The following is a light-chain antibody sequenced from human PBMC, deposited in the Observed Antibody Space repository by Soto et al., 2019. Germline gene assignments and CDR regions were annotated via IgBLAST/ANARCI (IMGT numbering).Light chain of an antibody. CDR3: SSYTGSSTPV. Sequence: QSALTQPASVSGSPGQSITISCTGTSSDVGGYNYVSWYQHHPGKAPKLMIYEVSNRPSGVSNRFSGSKSGNPASLTISGLQADDEADYYCSSYTGSSTPVFGGGTNLTVL. CDR1: SSDVGGYNY. V-gene: IGLV2-14*01. CDR2: EVS. J-gene: IGLJ3*02.